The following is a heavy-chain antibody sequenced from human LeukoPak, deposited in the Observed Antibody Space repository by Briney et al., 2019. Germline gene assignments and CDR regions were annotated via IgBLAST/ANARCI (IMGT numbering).Heavy chain of an antibody. CDR1: GYTFTGYY. CDR2: INPNSGGT. J-gene: IGHJ4*02. CDR3: ARRGFYYYDSSGRANYYFDY. D-gene: IGHD3-22*01. V-gene: IGHV1-2*02. Sequence: ASVKVSCKASGYTFTGYYMHWVRQAPGLGLEWMGWINPNSGGTNYAQKFQGRVTMTRDTSISTAYMELRSLRSDDTAVYYCARRGFYYYDSSGRANYYFDYWGQGTLVTVSS.